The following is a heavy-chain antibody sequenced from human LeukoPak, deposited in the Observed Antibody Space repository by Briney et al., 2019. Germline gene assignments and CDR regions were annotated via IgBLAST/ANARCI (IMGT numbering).Heavy chain of an antibody. D-gene: IGHD5-12*01. Sequence: SETLSLTCTVSGGSISSYYWSWIRQPPGKGLEWIGYIYYSGSTDYNPSLKSRVTISVDRSKNQFSLKLSSVTAADTAVYYCARGVATGYYGMDVWGQGTTVTVSS. CDR2: IYYSGST. CDR1: GGSISSYY. CDR3: ARGVATGYYGMDV. J-gene: IGHJ6*02. V-gene: IGHV4-59*12.